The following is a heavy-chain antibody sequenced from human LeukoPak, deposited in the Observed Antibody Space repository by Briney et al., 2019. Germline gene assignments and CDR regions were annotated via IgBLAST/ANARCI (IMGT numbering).Heavy chain of an antibody. Sequence: ASVKVSCKASGYTFTTYGISWVRQAPGQGLEWMAWFSAYNGHTNYAQNFQDRITMTTDTSTSTAYMELRSLRSDDTAVYYCARDRYRYDSSVDAFDIWGQGTMVTVSS. CDR3: ARDRYRYDSSVDAFDI. CDR1: GYTFTTYG. V-gene: IGHV1-18*01. J-gene: IGHJ3*02. D-gene: IGHD3-22*01. CDR2: FSAYNGHT.